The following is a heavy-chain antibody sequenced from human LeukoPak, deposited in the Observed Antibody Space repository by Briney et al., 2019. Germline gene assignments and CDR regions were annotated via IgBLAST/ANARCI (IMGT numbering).Heavy chain of an antibody. Sequence: PSETLSLTCNVSGASISSYYWSWIRQPPGKGLEWIGHIYHRGSTNYNPSFKSRVTISIDESKTQFSLRLNPVTAADTAVYYCARFGVIGTSVYNWFDPWGQGTRVTVSS. D-gene: IGHD1-7*01. CDR1: GASISSYY. J-gene: IGHJ5*02. V-gene: IGHV4-59*01. CDR2: IYHRGST. CDR3: ARFGVIGTSVYNWFDP.